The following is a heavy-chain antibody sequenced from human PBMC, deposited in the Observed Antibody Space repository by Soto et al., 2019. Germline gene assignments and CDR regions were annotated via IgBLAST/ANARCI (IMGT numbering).Heavy chain of an antibody. V-gene: IGHV4-59*08. CDR1: GGSISTYY. J-gene: IGHJ5*02. CDR2: IYYTVST. CDR3: ARNLPEGDWFDP. Sequence: SETLSLTCSVSGGSISTYYWSWIRQPPGKGLEWITYIYYTVSTNYNPSLKSRVTISVDTSKNQFSLKLSSVTAADTAVYYCARNLPEGDWFDPWGQGTLVTVSS.